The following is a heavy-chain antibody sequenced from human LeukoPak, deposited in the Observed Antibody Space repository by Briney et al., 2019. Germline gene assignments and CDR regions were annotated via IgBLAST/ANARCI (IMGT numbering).Heavy chain of an antibody. CDR1: GFTFSSYS. CDR3: ARGRMAYRSLLDY. J-gene: IGHJ4*02. D-gene: IGHD3-16*02. CDR2: ISSSSSTI. V-gene: IGHV3-48*01. Sequence: PGGSLRLSCAASGFTFSSYSMNWVRQAPGKGVEGVSYISSSSSTIYYADSVKGRFTISRDNAKNLLYLQMNSRRADDTAVYYCARGRMAYRSLLDYWGQGTLVTVSS.